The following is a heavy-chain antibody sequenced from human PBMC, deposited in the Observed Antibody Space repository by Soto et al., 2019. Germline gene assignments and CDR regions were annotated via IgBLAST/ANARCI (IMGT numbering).Heavy chain of an antibody. D-gene: IGHD1-26*01. CDR3: AKDQRIVGSTRGYIDY. V-gene: IGHV3-30*18. J-gene: IGHJ4*02. CDR2: ISTDGSYK. Sequence: QVQLVESGGGVVQPGRSLRLSCAASGFTFNMHGMHWVRQAPGKGLEWVAVISTDGSYKYHVDSVKGRFTISRDNSNNTLYLQMNRLKTEDTAIYYCAKDQRIVGSTRGYIDYWGQGTLVTVSS. CDR1: GFTFNMHG.